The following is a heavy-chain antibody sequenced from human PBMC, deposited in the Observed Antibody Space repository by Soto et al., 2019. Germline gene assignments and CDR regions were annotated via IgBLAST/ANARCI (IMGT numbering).Heavy chain of an antibody. D-gene: IGHD3-16*02. CDR1: GGSFSGYY. CDR2: INHSGST. J-gene: IGHJ4*02. V-gene: IGHV4-34*01. Sequence: SETPSLTCAVYGGSFSGYYWSWIRQPPGKGLEWIGEINHSGSTNYNPSLKSRVTISVDTSKNQFSLKLSSVTAADTAVYYCARREYDYIWGSYRYSPFDYWGQGTLVTVSS. CDR3: ARREYDYIWGSYRYSPFDY.